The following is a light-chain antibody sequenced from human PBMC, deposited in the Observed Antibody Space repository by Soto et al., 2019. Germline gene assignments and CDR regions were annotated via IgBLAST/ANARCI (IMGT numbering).Light chain of an antibody. Sequence: EIVMTQSPATLSVSPGERATLSCRASQSVSRNLAWYQQKPGQPPRRLIYDASTRATGVPARFGGSGSGTEFTLTISGLHSEDFAVYYCQQYGDWPPDTFGQGTKVEI. CDR1: QSVSRN. CDR2: DAS. J-gene: IGKJ2*01. CDR3: QQYGDWPPDT. V-gene: IGKV3-15*01.